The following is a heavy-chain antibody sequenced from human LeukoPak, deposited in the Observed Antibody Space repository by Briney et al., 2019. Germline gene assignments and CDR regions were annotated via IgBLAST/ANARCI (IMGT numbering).Heavy chain of an antibody. CDR1: GFVFSNYW. CDR3: ARVYGYGDYFDY. Sequence: PGGSLRLSCAASGFVFSNYWMSWVRQAPGKGLEWVSVIYSGGSTYYADSVKGRFTISRDNSKNTLYLQMNSLRAEDTAVYYCARVYGYGDYFDYWGQGTLVTVSS. D-gene: IGHD4-17*01. V-gene: IGHV3-53*01. CDR2: IYSGGST. J-gene: IGHJ4*02.